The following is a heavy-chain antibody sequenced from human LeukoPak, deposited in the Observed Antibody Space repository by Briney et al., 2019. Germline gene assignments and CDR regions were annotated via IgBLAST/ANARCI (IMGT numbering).Heavy chain of an antibody. CDR3: AKETTGGYCSGSSCYKWFDP. CDR2: IYSGGST. CDR1: GFTVSSNY. J-gene: IGHJ5*02. Sequence: PGGSLRLSCAASGFTVSSNYMSWVRQAPGKGLEWVSVIYSGGSTYYADSVKGRFTISRDNSKNTLYLQMNSLRVEDTAVFYCAKETTGGYCSGSSCYKWFDPWGQGTLVTVSS. D-gene: IGHD2-15*01. V-gene: IGHV3-53*01.